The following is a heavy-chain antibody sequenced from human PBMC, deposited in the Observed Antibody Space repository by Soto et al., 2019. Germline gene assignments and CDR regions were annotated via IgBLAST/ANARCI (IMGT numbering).Heavy chain of an antibody. CDR1: GGSISSGGYY. CDR2: IYYSGST. CDR3: ARSTPLYDTSGYADY. J-gene: IGHJ4*02. V-gene: IGHV4-31*03. Sequence: SETLSLTCTVSGGSISSGGYYWTWIRQHPGKGLEWIGYIYYSGSTYYNPSLKSRLTISVDTSKNQFSLKLSSVTAADTAVYYCARSTPLYDTSGYADYWGQGTLVTVSS. D-gene: IGHD3-22*01.